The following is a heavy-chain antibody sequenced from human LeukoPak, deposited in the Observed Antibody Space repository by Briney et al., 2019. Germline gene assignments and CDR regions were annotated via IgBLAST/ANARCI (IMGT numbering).Heavy chain of an antibody. V-gene: IGHV3-23*01. J-gene: IGHJ4*02. Sequence: PGGSLRLSCAASGFTFSSYAMSWVRQAPGKGLEWVSAISGSGGSTYYADSVKGRFTISRDNSKNTLYLQMNSLRAEDTAVYYCAKDTYSSSWYYFDYWGQGTLVTVST. D-gene: IGHD6-13*01. CDR3: AKDTYSSSWYYFDY. CDR1: GFTFSSYA. CDR2: ISGSGGST.